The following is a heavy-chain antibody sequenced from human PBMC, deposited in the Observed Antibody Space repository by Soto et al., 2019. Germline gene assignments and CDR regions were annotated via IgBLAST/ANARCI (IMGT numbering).Heavy chain of an antibody. D-gene: IGHD5-12*01. J-gene: IGHJ6*02. CDR3: AGYSGYDYYYYYGMDV. Sequence: ESGGGLVQPGGSLRLSCAASGFTFSSYSMNWVRQAPGKGLEWVSYISSSSSTIYYADSVKGRFTISRDNAKNSLYLQMNSLRDEDTAVYYCAGYSGYDYYYYYGMDVWGQGTTVTVSS. CDR1: GFTFSSYS. V-gene: IGHV3-48*02. CDR2: ISSSSSTI.